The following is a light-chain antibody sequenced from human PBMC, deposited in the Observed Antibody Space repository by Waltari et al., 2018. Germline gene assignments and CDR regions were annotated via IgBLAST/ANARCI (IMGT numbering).Light chain of an antibody. CDR1: SSDVGNYHF. CDR2: DFV. V-gene: IGLV2-11*01. Sequence: QSALTQPRSVSGSPGQSVTISCSGTSSDVGNYHFVSWYQQHPGNAPKLLIYDFVKRPSGVPDRFSGSKSGNTASLTISGLQTEDEADYYCCSYAGSYTFVFGGGTQLTVL. J-gene: IGLJ7*01. CDR3: CSYAGSYTFV.